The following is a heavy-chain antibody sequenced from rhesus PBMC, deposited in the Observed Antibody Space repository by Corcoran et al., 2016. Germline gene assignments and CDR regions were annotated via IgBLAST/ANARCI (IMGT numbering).Heavy chain of an antibody. V-gene: IGHV3S22*01. CDR3: ARDQIKS. Sequence: EVQLVESGGGLVQPGGSLRLSCAASGFTFRDSYMSRVRQVTGKGQEWVGFIKNKANGGTAEYVASGKGRFTIARDDSKNIASLQMSSLKTEDTAVYYCARDQIKSWGQGVLVTVSS. D-gene: IGHD6-19*01. J-gene: IGHJ4*01. CDR1: GFTFRDSY. CDR2: IKNKANGGTA.